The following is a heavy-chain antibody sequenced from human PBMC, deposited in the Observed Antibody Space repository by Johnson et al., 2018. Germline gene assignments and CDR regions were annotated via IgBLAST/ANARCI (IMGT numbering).Heavy chain of an antibody. CDR2: IIPIFGTA. V-gene: IGHV1-69*12. Sequence: QVQLVQSGAEVKKPGSSVKVSCKASGGTFSSYAISWVRQAPGQGLEWMGGIIPIFGTANYAQKFQGRVTSTADESTSTAYMVLSSLRSEDTAVYYCAREFVGATAQCAFDIWGQGTMVTVSS. D-gene: IGHD1-26*01. CDR1: GGTFSSYA. J-gene: IGHJ3*02. CDR3: AREFVGATAQCAFDI.